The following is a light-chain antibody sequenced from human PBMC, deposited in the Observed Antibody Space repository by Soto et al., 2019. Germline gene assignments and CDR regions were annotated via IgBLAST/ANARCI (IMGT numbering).Light chain of an antibody. Sequence: EVVLTQSPVTLSLSPGERATLSCRASQSFRGLLAWYQQKPGQAPRLLIYDAYNRATGIPPRFSGSGSGTDFTLTISSLEPEDSAVYYCQQHYSTPFTFGPGTKVDIK. V-gene: IGKV3-11*01. CDR1: QSFRGL. CDR2: DAY. CDR3: QQHYSTPFT. J-gene: IGKJ3*01.